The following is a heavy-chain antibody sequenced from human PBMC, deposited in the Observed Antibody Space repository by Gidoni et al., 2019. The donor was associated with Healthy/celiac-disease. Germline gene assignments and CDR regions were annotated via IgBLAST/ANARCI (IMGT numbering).Heavy chain of an antibody. CDR3: AREGGYYDSSGYYDYGMDV. CDR1: GGSIRSYY. CDR2: IYTSGST. Sequence: QVQLQESGPGLVKPSETLSLTCTVSGGSIRSYYWSWIRQPAGQGLEWIGRIYTSGSTNYNPSLKSRVTMSVDTSKNQFSLKLSSVTAADTAVYYCAREGGYYDSSGYYDYGMDVWGQGTTVTVSS. D-gene: IGHD3-22*01. J-gene: IGHJ6*02. V-gene: IGHV4-4*07.